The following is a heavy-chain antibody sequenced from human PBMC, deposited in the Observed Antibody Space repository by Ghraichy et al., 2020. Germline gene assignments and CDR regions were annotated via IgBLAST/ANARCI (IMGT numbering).Heavy chain of an antibody. J-gene: IGHJ5*02. CDR1: GGSISSGSYY. CDR2: IYTSGST. Sequence: SETLSLTCTVSGGSISSGSYYWSWIRQPAGKGLEWIGRIYTSGSTNYNPSLKSRVTISVDTSKNQFSLKLSSVTAADTAVYYCARGSPLTVGDWFDPWGQGTLVTVSS. D-gene: IGHD2-15*01. CDR3: ARGSPLTVGDWFDP. V-gene: IGHV4-61*02.